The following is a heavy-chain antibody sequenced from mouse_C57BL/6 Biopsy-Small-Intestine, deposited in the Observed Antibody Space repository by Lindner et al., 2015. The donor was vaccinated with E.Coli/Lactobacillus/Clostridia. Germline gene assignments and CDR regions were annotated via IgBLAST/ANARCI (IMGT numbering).Heavy chain of an antibody. D-gene: IGHD2-4*01. Sequence: VQLQESGAELVKPGASVKMSCKASGYTFTSYWITWVKQRPGQGLDWIGDIYPGSGSTNYNEKFKSKATLTVDTSSSTAYMQLISLTSDDSAVYYCALYDYDEGFAYWGQGTLVTVSA. J-gene: IGHJ3*01. CDR3: ALYDYDEGFAY. V-gene: IGHV1-55*01. CDR2: IYPGSGST. CDR1: GYTFTSYW.